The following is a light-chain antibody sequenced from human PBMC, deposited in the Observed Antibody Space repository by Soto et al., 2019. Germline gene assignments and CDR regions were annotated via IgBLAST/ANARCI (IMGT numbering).Light chain of an antibody. CDR1: SSNIGSNY. CDR3: AAWDDSLSGYV. CDR2: RNN. J-gene: IGLJ1*01. Sequence: QSALTQPPSASGTPGQRVTISCSGSSSNIGSNYVYWYQQLPGMAPKLLIYRNNQRPSGVPDRFSGSKSGTSASLAISGLRSEDEADYYCAAWDDSLSGYVFGTGTRSPS. V-gene: IGLV1-47*01.